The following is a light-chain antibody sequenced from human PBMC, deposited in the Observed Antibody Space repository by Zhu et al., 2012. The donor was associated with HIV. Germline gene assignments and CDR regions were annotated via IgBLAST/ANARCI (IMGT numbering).Light chain of an antibody. CDR1: QSISSNY. J-gene: IGKJ3*01. CDR2: GAS. Sequence: IVLTQSPGTLSLSPGERAALSCRASQSISSNYLAWYQQKPGQAPRLLIYGASNRATGIPDRFSGSGSGTDFSLTISRLEPEDFAVYYCQQYGTSPETTFGPGTKVDIK. CDR3: QQYGTSPETT. V-gene: IGKV3-20*01.